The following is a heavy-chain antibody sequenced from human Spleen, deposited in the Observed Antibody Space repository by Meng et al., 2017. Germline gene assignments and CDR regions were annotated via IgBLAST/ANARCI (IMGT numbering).Heavy chain of an antibody. J-gene: IGHJ4*02. CDR3: ARDEDISAAGKLFGDY. Sequence: QVRLVQSGAEVKRPGAPVTVSCKAAGYTFPDYWVHWVRRAPGQGLEWMGRINPKSGDTHYAQRFQGRVTMTGDTSISTAYMELSGLRSDDTAMYYCARDEDISAAGKLFGDYWGQGTLVTVSS. CDR1: GYTFPDYW. D-gene: IGHD6-13*01. V-gene: IGHV1-2*06. CDR2: INPKSGDT.